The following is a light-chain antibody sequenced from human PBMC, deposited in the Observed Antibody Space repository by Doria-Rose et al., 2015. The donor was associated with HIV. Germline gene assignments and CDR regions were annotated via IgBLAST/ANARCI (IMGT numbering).Light chain of an antibody. CDR2: AAS. CDR1: QGISNY. V-gene: IGKV1-8*01. J-gene: IGKJ4*01. CDR3: QQYYSYPPVT. Sequence: TPSPSSLSASTGDIVTITCRASQGISNYLAWYQQKPGEVPNLLIYAASTLQTGVPSRFSGCGSGTDFTLTISCLQAEDFATYYCQQYYSYPPVTFGGGTRVEI.